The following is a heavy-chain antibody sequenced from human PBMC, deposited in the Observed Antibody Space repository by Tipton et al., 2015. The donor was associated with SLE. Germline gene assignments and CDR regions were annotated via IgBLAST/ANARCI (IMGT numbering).Heavy chain of an antibody. D-gene: IGHD6-19*01. CDR3: ARNIEQWPVRLDWYFDL. CDR2: IYYSGST. J-gene: IGHJ2*01. V-gene: IGHV4-30-4*07. Sequence: TLSLTCAVSGGSISSGGYSWSWIRQPPGKGLEWIGYIYYSGSTNYNTSLKSRVTTSVDTSKNQFSLKLSSVTAADTAVYYCARNIEQWPVRLDWYFDLWGRGTLVIVSS. CDR1: GGSISSGGYS.